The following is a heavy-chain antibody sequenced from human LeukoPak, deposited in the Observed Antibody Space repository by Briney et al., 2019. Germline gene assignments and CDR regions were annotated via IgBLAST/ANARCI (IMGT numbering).Heavy chain of an antibody. D-gene: IGHD3-22*01. V-gene: IGHV1-24*01. Sequence: ASVKVSCKVSGYTLTELSMHWVRQAPGKGLEWMGGFDPEDGETIYAQKFQGRVTMTEDTSTDTAYMELSSLRSEDTAVYYCATDYDSSGYRLGDAFDIWGQGTMVTVSS. J-gene: IGHJ3*02. CDR1: GYTLTELS. CDR3: ATDYDSSGYRLGDAFDI. CDR2: FDPEDGET.